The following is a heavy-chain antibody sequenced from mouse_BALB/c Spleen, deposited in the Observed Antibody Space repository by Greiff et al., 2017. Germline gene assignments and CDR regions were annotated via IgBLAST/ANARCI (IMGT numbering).Heavy chain of an antibody. Sequence: QVHVKQSGAELAKPGASVKMSCKASGYTFTSYWMHWVKQRPGQGLEWIGYINPSTGYTEYNQKFKDKATLTADKSSSTAYMQLSSLTSEDSAVYYCARGGGYEGSAWFAYWGQGTLVTVSA. CDR2: INPSTGYT. CDR1: GYTFTSYW. CDR3: ARGGGYEGSAWFAY. J-gene: IGHJ3*01. D-gene: IGHD2-2*01. V-gene: IGHV1-7*01.